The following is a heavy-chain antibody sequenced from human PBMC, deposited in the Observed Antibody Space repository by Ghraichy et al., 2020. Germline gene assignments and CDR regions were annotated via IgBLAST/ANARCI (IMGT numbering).Heavy chain of an antibody. D-gene: IGHD3-16*01. CDR1: GGSISSYY. J-gene: IGHJ4*02. V-gene: IGHV4-59*01. CDR2: IYYSGST. CDR3: ARDPGGGIDY. Sequence: GSLRLSCTVSGGSISSYYWSWIRQPPGKGLEWIGYIYYSGSTNYNPSLKSRVTISVDTSKNQFSLKLSSVTAADTAVYYCARDPGGGIDYWGQGTLVTVSS.